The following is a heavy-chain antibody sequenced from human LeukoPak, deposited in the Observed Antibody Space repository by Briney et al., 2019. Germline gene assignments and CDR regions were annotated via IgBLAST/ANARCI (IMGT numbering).Heavy chain of an antibody. CDR2: ISGSGGST. D-gene: IGHD3/OR15-3a*01. CDR3: AKDPDDFWTEPPLEY. V-gene: IGHV3-23*01. CDR1: GFTFSSYA. Sequence: GGSLRLSCAASGFTFSSYAMSWVRQAPGKGLEWVSTISGSGGSTYYADSLKGRFTISRDNSRNTLYLQMNSLRAEDTAIYYCAKDPDDFWTEPPLEYWGQGTLVTVSS. J-gene: IGHJ4*02.